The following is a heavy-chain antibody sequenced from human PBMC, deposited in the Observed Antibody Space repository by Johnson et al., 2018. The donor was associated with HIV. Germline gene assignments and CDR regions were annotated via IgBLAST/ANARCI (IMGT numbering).Heavy chain of an antibody. V-gene: IGHV3-30*04. CDR1: GFTFSSYA. CDR3: AREALDGPGDDAFDI. Sequence: QVQLVESGGVVVQPGRSLRLSCAASGFTFSSYAMHWVRQAPGKGLEWVAVLSFDGSEKYFADSVKGRFTISRDNAKNFLYLQMNSLRAEDTALYYCAREALDGPGDDAFDIWGQGTMVTVSS. CDR2: LSFDGSEK. J-gene: IGHJ3*02. D-gene: IGHD5-24*01.